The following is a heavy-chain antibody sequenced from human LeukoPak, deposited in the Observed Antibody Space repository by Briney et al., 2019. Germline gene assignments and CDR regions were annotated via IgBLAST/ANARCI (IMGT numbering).Heavy chain of an antibody. V-gene: IGHV3-30-3*01. J-gene: IGHJ4*02. CDR1: GFTFSSYA. D-gene: IGHD3-22*01. Sequence: PGRSLRLSCAASGFTFSSYAMHWVRQAPGKGLEWVAVISYDGSNKYYADSVKGRFTISRDNSKSTLYLQMNSLRAEDTAVYYCARPYDSSGYPIPWALDYWGQGTLVTVSS. CDR3: ARPYDSSGYPIPWALDY. CDR2: ISYDGSNK.